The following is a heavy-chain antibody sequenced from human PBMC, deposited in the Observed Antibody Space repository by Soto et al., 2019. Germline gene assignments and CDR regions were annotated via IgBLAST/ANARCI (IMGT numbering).Heavy chain of an antibody. D-gene: IGHD3-10*01. CDR3: ARLYYYGSGSAYYFDY. Sequence: EVQLVESGGGLVQPGGSLRLSCAASGFTVSSNYMSWVRQAPGKGLEWVSVMYSGGSTYYADSVKGRFTISRDNSKNTLYLQMNSLRAEDTAVYYCARLYYYGSGSAYYFDYWGQGTLVTVSS. CDR2: MYSGGST. J-gene: IGHJ4*02. V-gene: IGHV3-66*01. CDR1: GFTVSSNY.